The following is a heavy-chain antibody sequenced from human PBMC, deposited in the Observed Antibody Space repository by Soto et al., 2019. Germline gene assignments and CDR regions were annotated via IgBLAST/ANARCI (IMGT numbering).Heavy chain of an antibody. CDR1: GGSISSSNW. D-gene: IGHD6-13*01. Sequence: ETLSLTCAVSGGSISSSNWWSWVRQPPGKGLEWIGEIYHSGSTNYNPSLKSRVTISVDKSKNQFSLKLSSVTAADTAVYYCARDSSSWYWFDPWGQGTLVTVSS. CDR3: ARDSSSWYWFDP. CDR2: IYHSGST. V-gene: IGHV4-4*02. J-gene: IGHJ5*02.